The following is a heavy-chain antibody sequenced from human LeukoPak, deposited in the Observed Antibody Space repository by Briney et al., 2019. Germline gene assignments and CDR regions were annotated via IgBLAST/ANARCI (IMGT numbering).Heavy chain of an antibody. CDR2: ISGSGDST. Sequence: GGSLRLSCAASGFTFSSYAMSWVRQAPGKGLEWVSGISGSGDSTYYADSVKGRFTISRDNSKNTLYLQMNSLRAEDTAVYYCAKDHGGFGELTSDYWGQGTLVTVSS. CDR1: GFTFSSYA. D-gene: IGHD3-10*01. CDR3: AKDHGGFGELTSDY. J-gene: IGHJ4*02. V-gene: IGHV3-23*01.